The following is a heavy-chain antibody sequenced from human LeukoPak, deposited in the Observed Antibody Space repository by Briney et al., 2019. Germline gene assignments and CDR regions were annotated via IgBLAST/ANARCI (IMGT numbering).Heavy chain of an antibody. D-gene: IGHD6-13*01. CDR1: GGSISSSNYY. CDR2: IYYSGST. V-gene: IGHV4-39*01. J-gene: IGHJ6*03. CDR3: ARHRWANYYYMDV. Sequence: SETLSLTCTVSGGSISSSNYYWGWIRQPPGRGLEWIGSIYYSGSTYYNPSLKSRVTIFVDTSKNQFSLNLRSVTAADTAVYYCARHRWANYYYMDVWGKGTTVTVSS.